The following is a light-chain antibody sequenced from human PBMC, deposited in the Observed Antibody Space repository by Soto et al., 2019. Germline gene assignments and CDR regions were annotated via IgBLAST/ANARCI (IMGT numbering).Light chain of an antibody. V-gene: IGKV3-15*01. Sequence: VMTQSPATLSVSPGERATLSCRASQSVSSNLAWYQQKPGQAPRLLIYGASTRATGIPARFSGSGSGTEFTLTISSLQSEDFAAYYCQQYNNWPPWTFGQGTKV. CDR1: QSVSSN. CDR3: QQYNNWPPWT. CDR2: GAS. J-gene: IGKJ1*01.